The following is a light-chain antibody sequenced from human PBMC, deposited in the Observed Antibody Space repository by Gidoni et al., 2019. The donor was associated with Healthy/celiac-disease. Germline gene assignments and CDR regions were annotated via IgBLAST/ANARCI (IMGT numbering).Light chain of an antibody. CDR2: AAS. J-gene: IGKJ3*01. V-gene: IGKV1-39*01. CDR3: QQSYSTPLA. Sequence: DIQTTQSPSSLSASVGDRVTITCRASQSISSYLNWYQQKPGKAPKLLIYAASSLQSGVPSRFSGSGSGTDFTLTISSLQPEDCATCYCQQSYSTPLAFGPGTKVDIK. CDR1: QSISSY.